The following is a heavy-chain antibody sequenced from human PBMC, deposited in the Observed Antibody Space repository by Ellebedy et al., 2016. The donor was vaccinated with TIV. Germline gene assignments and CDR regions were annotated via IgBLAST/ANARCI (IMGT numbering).Heavy chain of an antibody. D-gene: IGHD6-6*01. CDR3: ARHGVMYGTSSEGWYFAT. CDR1: GDSTSSRRW. V-gene: IGHV4-4*02. CDR2: IYHSGST. J-gene: IGHJ2*01. Sequence: MPGGSLRLSCAVSGDSTSSRRWWSWVRQSPTKGLEWIGQIYHSGSTNYNPSLQRRVTISIDKTKNHFSLTLNSVTAADTAVYYCARHGVMYGTSSEGWYFATWGPGTLVTVSS.